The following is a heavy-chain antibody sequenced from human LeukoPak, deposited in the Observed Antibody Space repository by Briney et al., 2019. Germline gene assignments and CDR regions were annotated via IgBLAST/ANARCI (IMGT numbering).Heavy chain of an antibody. CDR2: IRNKADSYTT. CDR3: ARSCGTCSIGP. CDR1: GFTFSDHY. J-gene: IGHJ5*02. V-gene: IGHV3-72*01. Sequence: GGSLRLSCAASGFTFSDHYMDWVRQAPGRGLEWVGRIRNKADSYTTEYAASVKGRFTISRDDSKNSVYLQMNSLKTEDTALYYCARSCGTCSIGPWGQGTLVTVSS. D-gene: IGHD2-15*01.